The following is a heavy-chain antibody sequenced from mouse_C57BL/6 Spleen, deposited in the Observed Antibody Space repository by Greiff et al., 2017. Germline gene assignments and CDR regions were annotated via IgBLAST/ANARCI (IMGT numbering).Heavy chain of an antibody. J-gene: IGHJ3*01. Sequence: QVQLQQSGPGLVQPSQSLSITCTVSGFSLTSYGVHWVRQSPGKGLEWLGVIWSGGSTDYNAAFISRLSISKDNSKSQVFFKMNSLQADDTAIYYCAIYDGYYAWFAYWGQGTLVTVSA. CDR3: AIYDGYYAWFAY. V-gene: IGHV2-2*01. CDR1: GFSLTSYG. CDR2: IWSGGST. D-gene: IGHD2-3*01.